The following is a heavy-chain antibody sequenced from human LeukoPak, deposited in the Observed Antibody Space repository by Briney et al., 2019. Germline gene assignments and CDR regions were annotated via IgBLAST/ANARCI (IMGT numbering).Heavy chain of an antibody. CDR3: TRYYYDGSGYYYLFDY. V-gene: IGHV3-73*01. CDR2: IRSKTNSYAT. Sequence: GGSLRLSCAASGFTFSGSAMHWVRQASGKGLEWVGRIRSKTNSYATAYAASGKGRFTISRDDSKNTAYLQMNSLKTEDTAVYYCTRYYYDGSGYYYLFDYWGQGTLVTVSS. D-gene: IGHD3-22*01. J-gene: IGHJ4*02. CDR1: GFTFSGSA.